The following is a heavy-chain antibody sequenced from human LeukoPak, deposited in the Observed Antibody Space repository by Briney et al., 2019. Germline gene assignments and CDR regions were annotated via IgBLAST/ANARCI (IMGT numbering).Heavy chain of an antibody. Sequence: SETLSLTCTVSGGSVSSGSYYWSWIRQPPGTGLEWIGYIYYSGSTNYNPSLKSRVTISVDTSKNRFSLKLSSVTAADTAVYYCAREAYYYGSGSPYMDVWGKGTTVTVSS. J-gene: IGHJ6*04. CDR2: IYYSGST. D-gene: IGHD3-10*01. CDR3: AREAYYYGSGSPYMDV. V-gene: IGHV4-61*01. CDR1: GGSVSSGSYY.